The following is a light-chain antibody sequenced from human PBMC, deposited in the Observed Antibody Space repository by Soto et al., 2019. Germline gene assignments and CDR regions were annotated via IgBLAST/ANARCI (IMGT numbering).Light chain of an antibody. V-gene: IGKV4-1*01. CDR1: QSVLYSSNNKNY. CDR3: QQYYSTLRT. Sequence: DIVMTQSPDSLAVSLGERATINCKSSQSVLYSSNNKNYLAWYQQKPGKPPKLLIYWSSTRESGVPDRCSGRASGTAFPLTISSLEAEDVAVYYCQQYYSTLRTLGQRTKVEMK. J-gene: IGKJ1*01. CDR2: WSS.